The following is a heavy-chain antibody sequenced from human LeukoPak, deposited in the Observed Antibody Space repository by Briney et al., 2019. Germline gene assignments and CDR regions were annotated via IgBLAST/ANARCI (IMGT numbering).Heavy chain of an antibody. CDR2: ISSSGSTI. D-gene: IGHD2-2*01. CDR1: GFTFSDYY. V-gene: IGHV3-11*01. J-gene: IGHJ4*02. CDR3: AKIMPSIVVVPATLGY. Sequence: GGSLRLSCAASGFTFSDYYMSWIRQAPGKGLEWVSYISSSGSTIYYADSVKGRFTISRDNSKNTLYLQMNSLRAEDTAVYYCAKIMPSIVVVPATLGYWGQGTLVTVSS.